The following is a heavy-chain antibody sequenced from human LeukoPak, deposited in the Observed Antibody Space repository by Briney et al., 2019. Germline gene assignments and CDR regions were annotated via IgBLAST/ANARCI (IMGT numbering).Heavy chain of an antibody. D-gene: IGHD7-27*01. Sequence: GGSLRLSCAASGFTFSHSAMSWVRRAPGKGPEWVSAISASGGNTYYADSVKGRFTISRDNSKNTLYLQMNSLRAEDTAVYYCARDSLGYYGMDVWGQGTTVTVSS. CDR2: ISASGGNT. CDR1: GFTFSHSA. CDR3: ARDSLGYYGMDV. V-gene: IGHV3-23*01. J-gene: IGHJ6*02.